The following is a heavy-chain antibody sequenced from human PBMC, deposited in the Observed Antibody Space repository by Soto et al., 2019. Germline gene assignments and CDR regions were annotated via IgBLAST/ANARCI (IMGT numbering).Heavy chain of an antibody. J-gene: IGHJ6*02. CDR2: IYSGGST. CDR3: AKFTGQLEFYYYYGMDV. Sequence: PGGSLRLSCAASGFTVSSNYMSWVRQAPGKGLEWVSVIYSGGSTYYADSVKGRFTISRDNSKNTLYLQMNSLRAEDTAVYYCAKFTGQLEFYYYYGMDVWGQGTTVTVSS. D-gene: IGHD6-13*01. CDR1: GFTVSSNY. V-gene: IGHV3-53*01.